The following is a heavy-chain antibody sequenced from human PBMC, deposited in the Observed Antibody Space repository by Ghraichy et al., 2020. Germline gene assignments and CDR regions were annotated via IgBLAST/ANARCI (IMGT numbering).Heavy chain of an antibody. CDR3: AKDGGYGSGPNWFDP. J-gene: IGHJ5*02. D-gene: IGHD3-10*01. V-gene: IGHV3-23*01. Sequence: GGSLRLSCAASGFTFSSYAMSWVRQAPGKGLEWVSAISGSGGSTYYADSVKGRFTISRDNSKNTLYLQMNSLRAEDTAVYYCAKDGGYGSGPNWFDPWGQGTLVTVSS. CDR2: ISGSGGST. CDR1: GFTFSSYA.